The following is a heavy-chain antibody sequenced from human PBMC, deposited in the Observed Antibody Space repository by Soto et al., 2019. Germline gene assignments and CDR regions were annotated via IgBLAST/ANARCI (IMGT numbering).Heavy chain of an antibody. V-gene: IGHV4-34*01. Sequence: PSDTLSLTCAVYGGSFSGYYWSWIRQPPGKGLEWIGEINHSGSTNYNPSLKSRVTISVDTSKNQFSLKLSSVTAADTAVYYCARVTGRYYYGMDVWGQGTTVTVSS. J-gene: IGHJ6*02. CDR1: GGSFSGYY. CDR3: ARVTGRYYYGMDV. CDR2: INHSGST.